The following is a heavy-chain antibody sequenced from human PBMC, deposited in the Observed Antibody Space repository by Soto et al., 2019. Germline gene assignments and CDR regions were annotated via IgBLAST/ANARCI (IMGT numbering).Heavy chain of an antibody. CDR1: GFTVSSSY. D-gene: IGHD1-26*01. CDR3: ARHVGSYWYFDL. Sequence: EVQLVESGGGLVQPGGSLRLSCAASGFTVSSSYMGWVRHAPGKGLEWVSSIYTGGNTYYADSVRGRFTVSTDNSTDTLYLQMNSLRVDDAAMYYCARHVGSYWYFDLWGRGTLVTVSS. CDR2: IYTGGNT. J-gene: IGHJ2*01. V-gene: IGHV3-66*04.